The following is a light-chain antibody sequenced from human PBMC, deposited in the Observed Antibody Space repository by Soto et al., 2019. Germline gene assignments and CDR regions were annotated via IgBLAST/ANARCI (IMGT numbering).Light chain of an antibody. Sequence: QSVLTQPPSASGTPGQRVTISCSGSSSNIVTNHVYWYQHLPGTAPKLLIYRNSLRPSGVPDRFSGSKSGTSASLAISGIRSEDKADYYCAAWDDSLSGWVFGGGTKLTVL. CDR3: AAWDDSLSGWV. J-gene: IGLJ3*02. CDR1: SSNIVTNH. CDR2: RNS. V-gene: IGLV1-47*01.